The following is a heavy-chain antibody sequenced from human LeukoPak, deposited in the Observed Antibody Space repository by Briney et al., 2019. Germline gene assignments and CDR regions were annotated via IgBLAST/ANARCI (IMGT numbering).Heavy chain of an antibody. J-gene: IGHJ5*02. CDR1: GGSINSTLYY. D-gene: IGHD3/OR15-3a*01. CDR2: IYSRGST. CDR3: ARDDLSRGGFDP. V-gene: IGHV4-39*07. Sequence: SETLSLTCSVSGGSINSTLYYWVWIRQPPGKGLEWIGSIYSRGSTYYHPSLKSRVTMSMDTSKNQFSLKVISVTAADTAFYYCARDDLSRGGFDPWGQGGLVTVSS.